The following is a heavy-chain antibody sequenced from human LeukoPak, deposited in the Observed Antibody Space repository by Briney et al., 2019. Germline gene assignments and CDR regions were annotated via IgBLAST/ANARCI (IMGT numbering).Heavy chain of an antibody. CDR2: IYTSGST. Sequence: SESLSLTCTVSGGSISSYYWSWIRQPAGKGLEWIGRIYTSGSTNYNPSLKSRVTISVDTSKNQFSLKLSSVTAADTAVYYCAREAVRGVIPLYYMDVWGKGTTVTISS. D-gene: IGHD3-10*01. V-gene: IGHV4-4*07. CDR3: AREAVRGVIPLYYMDV. J-gene: IGHJ6*03. CDR1: GGSISSYY.